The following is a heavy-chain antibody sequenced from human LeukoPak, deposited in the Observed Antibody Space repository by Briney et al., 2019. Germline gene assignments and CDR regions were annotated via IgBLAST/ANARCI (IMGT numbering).Heavy chain of an antibody. V-gene: IGHV4-59*01. CDR2: VYYTGST. CDR3: ARQQLSQLYYFDN. D-gene: IGHD6-13*01. J-gene: IGHJ4*02. Sequence: PSETLSLTCIVSGGSISSYYWSWIRQPPGKGLEWIGYVYYTGSTNYNPSLKSRVTISVDTSKNQFSLKLSSVTAADTAVYYCARQQLSQLYYFDNWGQGTLVTVSS. CDR1: GGSISSYY.